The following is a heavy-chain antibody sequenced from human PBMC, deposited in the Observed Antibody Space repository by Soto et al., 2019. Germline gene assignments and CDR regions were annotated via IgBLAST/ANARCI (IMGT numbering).Heavy chain of an antibody. CDR3: ARTQKDRVTDSHSNWFDP. CDR1: GYTFTNYG. Sequence: QVQLVQSGAEVKKPGASVKVSCKASGYTFTNYGISWVRQAPGQGLEWMGWISAYNGNTDHAQKYQGRVTMTTDTSTSTAYMELRRLRSDDTAVYYCARTQKDRVTDSHSNWFDPWGQGTLVTVSS. D-gene: IGHD2-21*02. J-gene: IGHJ5*02. V-gene: IGHV1-18*01. CDR2: ISAYNGNT.